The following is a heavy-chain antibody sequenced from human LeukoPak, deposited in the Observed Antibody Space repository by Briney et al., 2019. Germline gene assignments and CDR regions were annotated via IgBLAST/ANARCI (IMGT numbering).Heavy chain of an antibody. V-gene: IGHV4-4*07. D-gene: IGHD3-22*01. CDR1: GGSISSYY. Sequence: SETLSLTCTVSGGSISSYYWSWIRQPAGKGLEWIGRIYTSGSTNYNPSLKRRVTMSVDMSKNQFSLKLSSVTAADTAVYYCARGSHSGDYDRLDYWGQGTLVTVSS. CDR3: ARGSHSGDYDRLDY. J-gene: IGHJ4*02. CDR2: IYTSGST.